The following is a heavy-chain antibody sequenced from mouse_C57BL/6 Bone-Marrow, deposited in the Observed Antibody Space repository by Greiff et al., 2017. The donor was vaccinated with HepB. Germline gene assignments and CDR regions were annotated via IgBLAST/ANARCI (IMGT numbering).Heavy chain of an antibody. D-gene: IGHD1-1*01. J-gene: IGHJ1*03. CDR3: ARGDYYYGSSNWYFDV. Sequence: QVQLKESGAELVKPGASVKMSCKASGYTFTTYPIEWMKQNHGKSLEWIGNFHPYNDDTKYNEKFKGKATLTVEKSSSTVYLELSRLTSDDSAVYYCARGDYYYGSSNWYFDVWGTGTTVTVSS. V-gene: IGHV1-47*01. CDR2: FHPYNDDT. CDR1: GYTFTTYP.